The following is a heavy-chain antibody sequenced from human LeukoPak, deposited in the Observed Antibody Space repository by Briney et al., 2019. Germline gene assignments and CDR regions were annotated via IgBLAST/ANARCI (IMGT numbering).Heavy chain of an antibody. Sequence: KPSETLSLTCTVSGGSISSYYWSWIRQPPGKGLEWIGYIYYSGSTNYNPSLKSRVTISLDTSKNQFSLKLSSVTAADTAVYYCARRLGGSYDFDCWGQGTLVTVSS. CDR1: GGSISSYY. CDR2: IYYSGST. V-gene: IGHV4-59*01. D-gene: IGHD1-26*01. CDR3: ARRLGGSYDFDC. J-gene: IGHJ4*02.